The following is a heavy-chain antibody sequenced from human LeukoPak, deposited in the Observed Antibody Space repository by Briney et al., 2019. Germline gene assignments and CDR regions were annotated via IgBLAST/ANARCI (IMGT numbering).Heavy chain of an antibody. CDR1: GYTFTGYY. Sequence: ASVKVSCKASGYTFTGYYMHWVRQAPGQGLEWMGWINRNSGGTNYAQKFQGRVTMTTDTSTSTAYMELRSLRSEDTAVYYCARQTSGGYTVFFGKPRGHWFDPWGQGTLVTVSS. J-gene: IGHJ5*02. CDR3: ARQTSGGYTVFFGKPRGHWFDP. D-gene: IGHD3-3*01. CDR2: INRNSGGT. V-gene: IGHV1-2*02.